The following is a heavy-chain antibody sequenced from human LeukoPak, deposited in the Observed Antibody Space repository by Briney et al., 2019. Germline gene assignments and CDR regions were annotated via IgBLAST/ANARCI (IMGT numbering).Heavy chain of an antibody. Sequence: SVKVSCKASGRTFGSYAISWVRHAPGHELEWMGRIFPILGIANYAQKSQGTITMTADKSTSTAYMELSSLRSEDTAVYYCARVNPSPDYSRRYSSSSRGWFDPWGQGTLVTVSS. CDR2: IFPILGIA. V-gene: IGHV1-69*04. D-gene: IGHD6-6*01. J-gene: IGHJ5*02. CDR1: GRTFGSYA. CDR3: ARVNPSPDYSRRYSSSSRGWFDP.